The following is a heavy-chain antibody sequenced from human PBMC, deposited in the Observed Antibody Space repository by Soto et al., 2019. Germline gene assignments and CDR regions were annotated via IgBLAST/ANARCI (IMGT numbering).Heavy chain of an antibody. Sequence: QVQLQESGPGLVKPSQTLSLTCTVSGGSISSGGYYWSWIRQHPGKGLEWIGSIYYSGSTYYNPSFKSRVTITVDTAKNQFSLKLSYVTAADTAVYYCARRRTRGDACDIWGQGTMVNVSS. D-gene: IGHD3-16*01. J-gene: IGHJ3*02. CDR3: ARRRTRGDACDI. CDR2: IYYSGST. V-gene: IGHV4-31*03. CDR1: GGSISSGGYY.